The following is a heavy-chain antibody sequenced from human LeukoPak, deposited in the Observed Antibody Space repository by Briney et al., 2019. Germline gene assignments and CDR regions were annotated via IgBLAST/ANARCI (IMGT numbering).Heavy chain of an antibody. J-gene: IGHJ4*02. D-gene: IGHD2-15*01. V-gene: IGHV3-21*04. CDR3: AKAPLGRCTGATCYCFDY. CDR1: GFTFSSYS. Sequence: GGSLRLSCAASGFTFSSYSMNWVRQAPGKGLEWVSFISGSSSYIYYADSVKGRFTISRDNSKNTLYLQMNSLRAEDAAVYYCAKAPLGRCTGATCYCFDYWGQGTLVTVSS. CDR2: ISGSSSYI.